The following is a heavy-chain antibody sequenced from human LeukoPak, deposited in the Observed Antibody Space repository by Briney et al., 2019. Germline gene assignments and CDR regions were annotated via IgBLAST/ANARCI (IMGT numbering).Heavy chain of an antibody. D-gene: IGHD3-16*01. CDR1: GFNFSTYA. V-gene: IGHV3-7*03. J-gene: IGHJ6*02. CDR3: ARGGGLDV. Sequence: PGGSLRLSCAASGFNFSTYAMSWARQAPGKGLEWVASINHNGNVNYYVDSVKGRFTISRDNAKNSLYLQMSNLRAEDTAVYFCARGGGLDVWGLGATVTVSS. CDR2: INHNGNVN.